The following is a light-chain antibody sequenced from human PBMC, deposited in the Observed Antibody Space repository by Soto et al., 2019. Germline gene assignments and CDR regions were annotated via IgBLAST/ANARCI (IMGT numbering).Light chain of an antibody. V-gene: IGKV1-5*03. Sequence: DIQMTQSPSTLSASVGDRVTITCRASQSVSSWLAWYQQKPGKAPKLLIYKASSLESVVPSRFSGSGSGTEFTLTISSLQPDDFATYYCQQYNSYRWTFAQGTKVEIK. CDR1: QSVSSW. CDR2: KAS. CDR3: QQYNSYRWT. J-gene: IGKJ1*01.